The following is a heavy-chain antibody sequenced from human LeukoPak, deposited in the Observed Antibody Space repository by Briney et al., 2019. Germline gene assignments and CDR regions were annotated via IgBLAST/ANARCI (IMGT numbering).Heavy chain of an antibody. D-gene: IGHD3-22*01. CDR2: IIHSGST. CDR1: GGSFSGYY. J-gene: IGHJ6*03. V-gene: IGHV4-34*01. CDR3: ARGHPQYYYDSSGYYYYYYMDV. Sequence: PSETLSLTCAVYGGSFSGYYWSWIRQPPGKGLEWIGEIIHSGSTNYNPSLKSRVTISVDTSKNQFSLKLSSVTAADTAVYYCARGHPQYYYDSSGYYYYYYMDVWGKGTTVTVSS.